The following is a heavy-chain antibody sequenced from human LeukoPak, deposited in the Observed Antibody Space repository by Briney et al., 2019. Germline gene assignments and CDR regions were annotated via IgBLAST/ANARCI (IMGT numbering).Heavy chain of an antibody. Sequence: SETLSLTCTVSGGSIGGNSYWSWIRQPPGKGPEWIGHIPNSGSTYYSPSLSSRVTISLDTSKNQFSLKLRSVTAADTAVYYCARGGASSIPLDYWGRGTLVTVSS. D-gene: IGHD1-26*01. J-gene: IGHJ4*02. CDR3: ARGGASSIPLDY. CDR2: IPNSGST. V-gene: IGHV4-61*01. CDR1: GGSIGGNSY.